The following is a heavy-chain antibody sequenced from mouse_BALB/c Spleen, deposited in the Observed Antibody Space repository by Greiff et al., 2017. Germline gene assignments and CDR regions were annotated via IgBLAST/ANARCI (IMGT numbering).Heavy chain of an antibody. D-gene: IGHD4-1*01. V-gene: IGHV1-5*01. Sequence: EVQLQQSGTVLARPGASVKMSCKASGYSFTSYWMHWVKQRPGQGLEWIGAIYPGNSDTSYNQKFKGKAKLTAVTSASTAYMELSSLTNEDSAVYYCTRLVTGTGDYFDYWGQGTTLTVCS. J-gene: IGHJ2*01. CDR3: TRLVTGTGDYFDY. CDR1: GYSFTSYW. CDR2: IYPGNSDT.